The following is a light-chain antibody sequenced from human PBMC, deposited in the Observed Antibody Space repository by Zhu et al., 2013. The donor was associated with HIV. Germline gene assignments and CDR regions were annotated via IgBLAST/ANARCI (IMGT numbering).Light chain of an antibody. J-gene: IGLJ3*02. CDR1: SSDVGGYDY. CDR2: EVS. CDR3: SSYTSSSTPV. V-gene: IGLV2-14*01. Sequence: QSALTQPASVSGSPGQSITISCTGTSSDVGGYDYVSWYQHHPGRAPKLMIYEVSNRPSGVSDRFSGSKSGSTASLTISGLQADDEADYYCSSYTSSSTPVFGGGTKVTVL.